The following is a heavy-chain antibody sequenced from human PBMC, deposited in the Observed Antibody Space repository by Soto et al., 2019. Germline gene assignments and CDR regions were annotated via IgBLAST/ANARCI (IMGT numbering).Heavy chain of an antibody. V-gene: IGHV4-34*01. J-gene: IGHJ5*02. Sequence: SEALSVTSAVYGASVSDNYCNWLRQPPGKGLEWIGEINHSGNTNYNPSLRSRVTISIDTSKNQLSLNLRSVSAADTAVYYCGRGRGEFDAWGQGTPVTVSP. D-gene: IGHD2-21*01. CDR1: GASVSDNY. CDR2: INHSGNT. CDR3: GRGRGEFDA.